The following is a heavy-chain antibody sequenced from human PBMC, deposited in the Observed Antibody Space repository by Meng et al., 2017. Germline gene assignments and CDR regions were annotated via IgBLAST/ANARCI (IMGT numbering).Heavy chain of an antibody. CDR3: ARVRYGDYGRNGYFQH. J-gene: IGHJ1*01. Sequence: SETLSLTCTVSGGSISSSSYYWGWIRQPPGKGLEWIGSIYYSGSTYYNPSLKSRVTISVDTSKNQFSLKPGSMTAADTAVYYCARVRYGDYGRNGYFQHWGQGTLVTVSS. V-gene: IGHV4-39*07. CDR2: IYYSGST. CDR1: GGSISSSSYY. D-gene: IGHD4-17*01.